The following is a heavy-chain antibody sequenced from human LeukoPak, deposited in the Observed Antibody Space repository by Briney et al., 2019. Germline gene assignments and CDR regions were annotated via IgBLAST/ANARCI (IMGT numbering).Heavy chain of an antibody. CDR2: ISGDNPGT. J-gene: IGHJ5*01. CDR1: AFTFRTYA. V-gene: IGHV3-23*01. D-gene: IGHD2-15*01. Sequence: GGSLRLSCAASAFTFRTYAMSWGRQTAGKGLEPFAAISGDNPGTYHANSVKGRFVFARDNSKNTLHLQMTGLRAEDTAIYYCAKASVGHCSGAFCDHFDSWGQETLVTVAS. CDR3: AKASVGHCSGAFCDHFDS.